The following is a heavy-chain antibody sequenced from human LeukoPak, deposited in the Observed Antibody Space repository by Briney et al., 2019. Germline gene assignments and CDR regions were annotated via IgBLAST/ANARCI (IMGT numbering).Heavy chain of an antibody. D-gene: IGHD2-21*01. Sequence: GGSLRLSCAASGFTFDDYAMHWVRQAPGKGLEWVSGISWNSGSIGYADSVKGRFTISRDNAKNSLYLQMNSLRAEDTALYYCAKDIGEHGNYWGQGTLVTVSS. J-gene: IGHJ4*02. CDR1: GFTFDDYA. V-gene: IGHV3-9*01. CDR3: AKDIGEHGNY. CDR2: ISWNSGSI.